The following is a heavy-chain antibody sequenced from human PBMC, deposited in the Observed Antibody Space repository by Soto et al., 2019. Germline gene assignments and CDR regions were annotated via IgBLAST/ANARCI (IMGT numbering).Heavy chain of an antibody. V-gene: IGHV3-73*01. Sequence: PGGSLRLSCGASGFTFSGSSMHWVRRASGKGLEWVGRIRGKTDTYATAYAAPVRGRFTISRDDSKNTAYLQMNSLKTEDTAVYFCTKRIGAYAMDVWGQGTTVTVSS. J-gene: IGHJ6*02. CDR1: GFTFSGSS. CDR3: TKRIGAYAMDV. CDR2: IRGKTDTYAT. D-gene: IGHD6-13*01.